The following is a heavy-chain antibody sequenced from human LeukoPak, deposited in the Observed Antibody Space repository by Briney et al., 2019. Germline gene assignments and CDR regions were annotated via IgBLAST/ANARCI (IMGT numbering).Heavy chain of an antibody. D-gene: IGHD1-26*01. CDR2: IYYSGST. CDR1: GGSISSSSYY. Sequence: SETLSLTCTVSGGSISSSSYYWGWIRQPPGKGLEWIGSIYYSGSTYYNPSLKSRVTISVDTSKNQFSLKLSSVTAADTAVYYCARHTDYSGSYYLSWSDPWGQGTLVTVSS. J-gene: IGHJ5*02. V-gene: IGHV4-39*01. CDR3: ARHTDYSGSYYLSWSDP.